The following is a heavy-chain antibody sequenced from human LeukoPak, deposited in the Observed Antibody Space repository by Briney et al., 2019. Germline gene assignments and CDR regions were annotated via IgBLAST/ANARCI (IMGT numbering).Heavy chain of an antibody. D-gene: IGHD6-19*01. CDR3: ARDSTWLLDY. Sequence: PGGSLRLSCTASGFTFSSHWMTWVRQPPGQGLEWVANIKEDGSVKYYVDSVKGRFTISRDNTKNALYLQMNSLRADDTAVYFCARDSTWLLDYWGQGTLITVPS. J-gene: IGHJ4*02. V-gene: IGHV3-7*03. CDR2: IKEDGSVK. CDR1: GFTFSSHW.